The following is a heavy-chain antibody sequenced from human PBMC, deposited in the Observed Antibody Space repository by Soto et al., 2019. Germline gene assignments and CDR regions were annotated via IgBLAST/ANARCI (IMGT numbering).Heavy chain of an antibody. V-gene: IGHV4-59*08. D-gene: IGHD1-7*01. Sequence: SETLSLTCTVSGGSISSYYWSWIRQPPGKGLKWIGYIYYSGSTNYNPSLKSRVTISVDTSKNQFSLKLSSVTAADTAVYYCARHSPTITGTTASDYWGQGTLVTVSS. CDR3: ARHSPTITGTTASDY. J-gene: IGHJ4*02. CDR1: GGSISSYY. CDR2: IYYSGST.